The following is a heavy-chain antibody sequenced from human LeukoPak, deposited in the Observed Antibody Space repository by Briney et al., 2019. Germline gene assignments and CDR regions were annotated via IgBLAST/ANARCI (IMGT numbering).Heavy chain of an antibody. CDR2: INHSGST. CDR3: ARGRLLLDY. V-gene: IGHV4-34*01. D-gene: IGHD6-25*01. Sequence: SETLSLTCAVHGGSFSGYYWSWIRQPPGKGLEWIGEINHSGSTNYNPSLKSRVTISVDTSKNQFSLKLSSVTAADTAVYYCARGRLLLDYWGQGTLVTVSS. J-gene: IGHJ4*02. CDR1: GGSFSGYY.